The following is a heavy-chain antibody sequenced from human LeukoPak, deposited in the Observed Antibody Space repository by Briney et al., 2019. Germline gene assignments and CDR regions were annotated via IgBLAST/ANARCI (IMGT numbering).Heavy chain of an antibody. J-gene: IGHJ4*02. Sequence: PGRSLRLSCAASGFTFSNYGMHWVRQAQGKGLEWVAVIWYDGSNEHYADSVKGRFTISRDNSKNTLYLQMNSLRAEDTAVYYCARGGRYCSSSSCHLGDYWGQGTLVTVSS. V-gene: IGHV3-33*01. D-gene: IGHD2-2*01. CDR3: ARGGRYCSSSSCHLGDY. CDR1: GFTFSNYG. CDR2: IWYDGSNE.